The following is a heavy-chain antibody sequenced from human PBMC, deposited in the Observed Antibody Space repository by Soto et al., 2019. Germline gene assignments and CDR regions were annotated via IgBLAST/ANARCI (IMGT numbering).Heavy chain of an antibody. D-gene: IGHD7-27*01. CDR2: INPNSGGT. Sequence: QVQLVQSGAEVKKPGASVNVSCEASGYTFTGSSIHWVRQAPGQGLEWMGYINPNSGGTVFAQKFQGRVTMTRDTSISTAYMELSRVASDDTAVYYCARDLTGDPNYWSQGTLVTVSS. J-gene: IGHJ4*02. V-gene: IGHV1-2*02. CDR1: GYTFTGSS. CDR3: ARDLTGDPNY.